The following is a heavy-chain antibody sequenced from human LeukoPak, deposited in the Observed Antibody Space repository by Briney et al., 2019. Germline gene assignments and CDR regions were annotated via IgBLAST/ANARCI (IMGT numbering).Heavy chain of an antibody. CDR2: ISSSSSYI. Sequence: PGGSLRLSCAASGFTFSSYSVNWVRQAPGKGLEWVSSISSSSSYIYYADSVKGRFTISRDNATNSLYLQMNSLRAEDTAVYYCARGWLDAFDIWGQGTMVTVSS. CDR3: ARGWLDAFDI. V-gene: IGHV3-21*01. D-gene: IGHD6-19*01. J-gene: IGHJ3*02. CDR1: GFTFSSYS.